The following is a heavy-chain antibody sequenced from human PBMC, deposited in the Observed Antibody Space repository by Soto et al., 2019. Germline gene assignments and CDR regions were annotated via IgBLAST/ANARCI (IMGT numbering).Heavy chain of an antibody. CDR3: ARETPGDYFDY. Sequence: VGSLRLSCAASGFTFSSYAMHWVRQAPGKGLEWVAVISYDGSNKYYADSVKGRFTISRDNSKNTLYLQMNSLRAEDTAVYYWARETPGDYFDYWGQGTLVTVS. V-gene: IGHV3-30-3*01. CDR1: GFTFSSYA. J-gene: IGHJ4*02. CDR2: ISYDGSNK.